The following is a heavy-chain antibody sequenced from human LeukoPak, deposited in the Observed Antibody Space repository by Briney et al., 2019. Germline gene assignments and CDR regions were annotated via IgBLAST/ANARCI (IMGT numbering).Heavy chain of an antibody. Sequence: GGSLRLSCAVSGFTFDDYAMHWVRQAPGKGLEWVSLISWDGGSTYYADSVKGRFTISRDNSKNSLYLQMNSLRAEDTALYYCAKDSGRAFDIWGQGTMVTVSS. CDR3: AKDSGRAFDI. J-gene: IGHJ3*02. V-gene: IGHV3-43D*03. D-gene: IGHD1-26*01. CDR2: ISWDGGST. CDR1: GFTFDDYA.